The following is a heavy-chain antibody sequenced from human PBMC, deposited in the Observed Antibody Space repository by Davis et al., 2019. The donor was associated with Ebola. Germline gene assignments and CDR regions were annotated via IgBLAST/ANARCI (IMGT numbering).Heavy chain of an antibody. D-gene: IGHD3-16*01. V-gene: IGHV5-51*01. CDR2: IYPGDSDT. J-gene: IGHJ3*02. CDR1: GYKFTSYW. Sequence: GESLKISCKGSGYKFTSYWIGWVRQMPGKGLEWMGIIYPGDSDTRYSPSFQGQVTISADKSISTAYLQWSNLKASDTAMYYCARPGAPYYDYIWGSYDIWGQGTMVTVSS. CDR3: ARPGAPYYDYIWGSYDI.